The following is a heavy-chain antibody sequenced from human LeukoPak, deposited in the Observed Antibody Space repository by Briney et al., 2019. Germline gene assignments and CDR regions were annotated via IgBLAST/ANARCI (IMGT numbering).Heavy chain of an antibody. V-gene: IGHV3-9*01. CDR1: GFTFDDYA. J-gene: IGHJ6*02. Sequence: GGSLRLSCAASGFTFDDYAMHWVRQAPGKGLEWVSGISWNSGSIGYADSVKGRFTIFRDNAKNSLYLQMNSLRAEDTALYYCAADYGSGSLYYGMDVWGQGTTVTVSS. CDR2: ISWNSGSI. D-gene: IGHD3-10*01. CDR3: AADYGSGSLYYGMDV.